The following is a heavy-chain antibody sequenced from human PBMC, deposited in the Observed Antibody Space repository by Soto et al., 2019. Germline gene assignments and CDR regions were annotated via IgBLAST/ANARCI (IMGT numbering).Heavy chain of an antibody. Sequence: GGSLRLSCAASGFTFSSYAMTWVRQAPGKGLEWVSAISGSGAYTYYANSVKGRFTISRDNSKNTLYLQLNSLRAEDTAVYYCAKYGCSSTSCQCVYWGQGTQVTVSS. CDR2: ISGSGAYT. V-gene: IGHV3-23*01. D-gene: IGHD2-2*01. CDR3: AKYGCSSTSCQCVY. CDR1: GFTFSSYA. J-gene: IGHJ4*02.